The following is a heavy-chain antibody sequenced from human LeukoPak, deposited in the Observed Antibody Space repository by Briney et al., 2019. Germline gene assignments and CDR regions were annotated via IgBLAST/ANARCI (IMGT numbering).Heavy chain of an antibody. J-gene: IGHJ6*02. CDR2: MNPNSGNT. D-gene: IGHD1-1*01. CDR3: ARSITNYYYYGMDV. V-gene: IGHV1-8*01. CDR1: GYTFTSYD. Sequence: ASVKVSSKASGYTFTSYDINWVRQATGQGLEWMGWMNPNSGNTGYAQKFQGRVTMTRNTSISTAYMELSSLRSEDTAVYYCARSITNYYYYGMDVWGQGTTVTVSS.